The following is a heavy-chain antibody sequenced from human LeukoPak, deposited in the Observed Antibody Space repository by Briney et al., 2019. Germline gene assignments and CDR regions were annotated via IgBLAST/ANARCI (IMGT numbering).Heavy chain of an antibody. CDR2: ISAYNGNT. CDR1: GYTFTSYG. CDR3: ARGGTRSCSGGSCYSGRDY. Sequence: ASVKVSCKASGYTFTSYGISWVRQAPGQGLECMGWISAYNGNTNYAQKLQGRVTMTTDTSTSTAYMELRSLRSDDTAVYYCARGGTRSCSGGSCYSGRDYWGQGTLVSVSS. D-gene: IGHD2-15*01. V-gene: IGHV1-18*01. J-gene: IGHJ4*02.